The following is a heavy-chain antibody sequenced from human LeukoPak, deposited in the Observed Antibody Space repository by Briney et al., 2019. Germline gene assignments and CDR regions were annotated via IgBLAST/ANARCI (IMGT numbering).Heavy chain of an antibody. D-gene: IGHD1-14*01. CDR3: ARDDPGXPNAFDI. CDR2: IWDDGSNK. Sequence: GGSLRLSCAASGFTFSSYGMHWVRQAPGKGLEWVAVIWDDGSNKYYADSVKGRFTISRDNSKNTLYLQMNSLKAEDTAVYYCARDDPGXPNAFDIWGQGTMVTVSS. CDR1: GFTFSSYG. V-gene: IGHV3-33*01. J-gene: IGHJ3*02.